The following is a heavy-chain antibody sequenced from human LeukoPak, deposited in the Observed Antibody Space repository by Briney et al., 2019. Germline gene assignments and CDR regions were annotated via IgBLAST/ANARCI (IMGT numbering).Heavy chain of an antibody. J-gene: IGHJ3*02. CDR2: ISYDGSNK. D-gene: IGHD2-15*01. CDR1: GFSFSTYG. V-gene: IGHV3-30*18. CDR3: AKDLGRGQLVVPDAFDI. Sequence: GGSLRLSCAASGFSFSTYGMHWVRQAPSKGLEWVAVISYDGSNKYYGDSVKGRITISRDNSKNTLYVQMNGLRAEDTAVYYCAKDLGRGQLVVPDAFDIWGQGTMVTVFS.